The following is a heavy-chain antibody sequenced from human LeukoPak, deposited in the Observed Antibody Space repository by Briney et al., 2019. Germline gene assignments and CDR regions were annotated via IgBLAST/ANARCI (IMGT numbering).Heavy chain of an antibody. CDR1: GFTFSSYA. CDR3: AKVRGRRYYDILTGPHWFDP. D-gene: IGHD3-9*01. CDR2: ISGSGGST. Sequence: GGSLRLSCAASGFTFSSYAMSWVRQAPGKGLEWVSAISGSGGSTYYADSVKGRFTISRDNSKNTLYLQMNSLRAEDTAVYYCAKVRGRRYYDILTGPHWFDPWGQGTLVTVSS. V-gene: IGHV3-23*01. J-gene: IGHJ5*02.